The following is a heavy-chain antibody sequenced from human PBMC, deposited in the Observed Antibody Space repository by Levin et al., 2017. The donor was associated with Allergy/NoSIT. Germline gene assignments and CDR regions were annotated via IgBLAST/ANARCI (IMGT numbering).Heavy chain of an antibody. V-gene: IGHV3-7*03. CDR2: INQDGTEI. CDR3: ARWTYGSGPMDV. Sequence: GGSLRLSCAASIFNFRGYWMTWVRQAPGKGLEWVANINQDGTEIYYVESVRGRFTISRDNVKDSLSLQMTNLRAEDTAVYYCARWTYGSGPMDVWGQGTTVTVSS. CDR1: IFNFRGYW. J-gene: IGHJ6*02. D-gene: IGHD3-10*01.